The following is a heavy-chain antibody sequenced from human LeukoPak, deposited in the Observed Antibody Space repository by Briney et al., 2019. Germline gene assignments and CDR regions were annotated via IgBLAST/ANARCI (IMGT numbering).Heavy chain of an antibody. CDR1: GFTFSDHA. V-gene: IGHV3-66*01. D-gene: IGHD3-10*01. CDR2: IYSGGST. CDR3: ARDRMVRGVIGSEGFDY. Sequence: GGSLRLSCAASGFTFSDHAMNWVRQAPGKGLEWVSVIYSGGSTYYADSVKGRFTISRDNSKNTLYLQMNSLIAEDTAVYYCARDRMVRGVIGSEGFDYWGQGTLVTVSS. J-gene: IGHJ4*02.